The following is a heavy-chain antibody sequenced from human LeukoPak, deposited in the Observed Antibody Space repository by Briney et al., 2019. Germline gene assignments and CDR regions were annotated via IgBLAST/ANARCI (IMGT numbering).Heavy chain of an antibody. D-gene: IGHD3-10*01. J-gene: IGHJ4*02. Sequence: GGSLRLSCAASGFTFSSYAMHWVRQAPGKGLEWVAVIWYDGSNKYYADSVKGRFTISRDNSKNTLYLQMNSLRAEDTAVYYCARDQTIPKYYFDYWGQGTLVTVSS. CDR2: IWYDGSNK. CDR3: ARDQTIPKYYFDY. CDR1: GFTFSSYA. V-gene: IGHV3-33*08.